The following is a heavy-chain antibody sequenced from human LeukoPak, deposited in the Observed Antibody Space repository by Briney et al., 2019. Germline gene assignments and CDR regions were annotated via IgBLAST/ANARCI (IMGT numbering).Heavy chain of an antibody. D-gene: IGHD6-19*01. J-gene: IGHJ4*02. V-gene: IGHV4-39*07. CDR1: GGSISSSSYY. Sequence: SETLSLTCTVSGGSISSSSYYWGWIRQPPGKGLEWIGSIYYSGSTYYNPSLKSRVTISVDTSKNQFSLKLSSVTAADTAVYYCARDVAVAGHFDYWGQGTLVTVSS. CDR3: ARDVAVAGHFDY. CDR2: IYYSGST.